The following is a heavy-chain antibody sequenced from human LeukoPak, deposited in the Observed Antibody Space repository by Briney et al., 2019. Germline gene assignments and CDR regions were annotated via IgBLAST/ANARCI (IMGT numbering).Heavy chain of an antibody. V-gene: IGHV4-38-2*02. J-gene: IGHJ4*02. CDR1: GYSISSGYY. CDR2: IYHSGST. Sequence: SETLSLTCTVSGYSISSGYYWGWIRQPPGKGLEWIGSIYHSGSTYYNPSLRSRVTISVDTSKNQFSLKLSSVTAADTAVYYCARDVYDSSGYYYDYWGQGTLVTVSS. D-gene: IGHD3-22*01. CDR3: ARDVYDSSGYYYDY.